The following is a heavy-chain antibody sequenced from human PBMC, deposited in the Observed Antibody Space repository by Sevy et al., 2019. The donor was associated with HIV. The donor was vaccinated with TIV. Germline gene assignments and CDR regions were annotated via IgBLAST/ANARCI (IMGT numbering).Heavy chain of an antibody. Sequence: SETLSLTCAVSAYSISSDYYWGWIRQPPGKGLEWIRSIYHSGYSYYNPSFKSRVTISVNTSKNQFSLKLSSVTAADTAVYYCARAIGTQVAGLYYFDYWGQGTLVTVSS. D-gene: IGHD6-19*01. CDR1: AYSISSDYY. CDR3: ARAIGTQVAGLYYFDY. CDR2: IYHSGYS. J-gene: IGHJ4*02. V-gene: IGHV4-38-2*01.